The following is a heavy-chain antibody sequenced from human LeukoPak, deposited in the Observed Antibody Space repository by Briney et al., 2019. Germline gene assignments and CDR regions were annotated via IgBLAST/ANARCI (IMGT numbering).Heavy chain of an antibody. V-gene: IGHV3-20*04. CDR3: ARDPRLGYCTNGVCLSQLPDY. CDR2: INWNGGST. Sequence: GGSLRLSCAASGFTFDDYGMSWVRQAPGKGLEWVSGINWNGGSTGYADSVKGRLTISRDNAKNSLYLQMNSLGAEDTALYYCARDPRLGYCTNGVCLSQLPDYWGQGTLVTVSS. D-gene: IGHD2-8*01. J-gene: IGHJ4*02. CDR1: GFTFDDYG.